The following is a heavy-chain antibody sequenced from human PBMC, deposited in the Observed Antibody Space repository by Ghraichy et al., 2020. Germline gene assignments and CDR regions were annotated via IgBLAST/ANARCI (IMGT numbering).Heavy chain of an antibody. V-gene: IGHV4-34*01. Sequence: SETLSLTCAVYGGSFSGYYWSWIRQPPGKGLEWIGEINHSGSTNYNPSLKSRVTISVDTSKNQFSLKLSSVTAADTAVYYCARGRPIKRYYGSGSYYPFDYWGQGTLVTVSS. CDR3: ARGRPIKRYYGSGSYYPFDY. CDR1: GGSFSGYY. J-gene: IGHJ4*02. D-gene: IGHD3-10*01. CDR2: INHSGST.